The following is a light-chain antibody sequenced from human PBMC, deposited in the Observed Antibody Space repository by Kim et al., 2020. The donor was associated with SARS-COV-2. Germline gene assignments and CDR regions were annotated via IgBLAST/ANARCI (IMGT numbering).Light chain of an antibody. CDR2: VNNDGSH. CDR1: SGHSSYA. J-gene: IGLJ2*01. V-gene: IGLV4-69*01. CDR3: QTWGTGVVV. Sequence: QPVLTQSPSASASLGASVKLTCTLSSGHSSYAIAWHQQQPEKGPRYLMKVNNDGSHSKGDGIPDRFSGSSSGAERYLTISSLQSEDEADYYCQTWGTGVVVFGGGTQLTVL.